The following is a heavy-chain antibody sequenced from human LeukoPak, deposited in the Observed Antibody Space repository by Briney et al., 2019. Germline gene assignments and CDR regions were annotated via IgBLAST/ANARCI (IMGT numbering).Heavy chain of an antibody. D-gene: IGHD4-17*01. CDR2: IWYDGSNK. V-gene: IGHV3-33*01. J-gene: IGHJ4*02. CDR3: ARDAIRHDYGADY. CDR1: GFTFSSYG. Sequence: GGSLRLSCAASGFTFSSYGMHWVRQAPGKGLEWVAVIWYDGSNKYYADSVKGRFTISRDNSKNTLYLQMNSLRAEHTAVYYCARDAIRHDYGADYWGQGTLVTVSS.